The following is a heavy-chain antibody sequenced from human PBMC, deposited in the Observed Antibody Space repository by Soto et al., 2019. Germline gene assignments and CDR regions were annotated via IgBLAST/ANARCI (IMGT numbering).Heavy chain of an antibody. Sequence: QVQLVQSGAEVKKPGSSVKVSCKASGGTFSSYAISWVRQAPGQGLEWMGGIIPIFGTANYAQKFQGRVTITADESTSTASMELSSLRSEDTAVYYWAREDRMITIFGVVTWFDPWGQGTLVTVSS. V-gene: IGHV1-69*12. J-gene: IGHJ5*02. D-gene: IGHD3-3*01. CDR3: AREDRMITIFGVVTWFDP. CDR1: GGTFSSYA. CDR2: IIPIFGTA.